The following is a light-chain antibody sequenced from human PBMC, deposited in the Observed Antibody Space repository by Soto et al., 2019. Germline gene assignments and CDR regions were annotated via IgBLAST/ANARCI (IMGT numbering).Light chain of an antibody. J-gene: IGKJ1*01. V-gene: IGKV3-20*01. CDR3: QQNGSSYT. Sequence: LSQSPGARSLSPWQRTTLFCRASQSVSNNYLAWYQKKAGEATRLLYYGATNRASGIPEMFSGSWSGEDSPIIISLQEDEDSAEYYCQQNGSSYTFGQGTKVDIK. CDR1: QSVSNNY. CDR2: GAT.